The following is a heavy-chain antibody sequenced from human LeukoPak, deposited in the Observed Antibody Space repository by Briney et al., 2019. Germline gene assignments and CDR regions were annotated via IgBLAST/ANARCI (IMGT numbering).Heavy chain of an antibody. V-gene: IGHV4-39*02. CDR1: SGSISSSSYY. J-gene: IGHJ4*02. Sequence: PSETLSLTCTVSSGSISSSSYYWGWIRQPPGKGLEWIRSIYYSGSTYYNPSLKSRVTISVDTSKNQFSLKLSSVTAADTAVYYCARDSGSYLVDYRGQGTLVTVSS. D-gene: IGHD1-26*01. CDR3: ARDSGSYLVDY. CDR2: IYYSGST.